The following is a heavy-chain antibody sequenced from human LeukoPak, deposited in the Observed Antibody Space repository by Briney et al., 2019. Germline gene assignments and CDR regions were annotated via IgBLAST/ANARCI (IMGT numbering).Heavy chain of an antibody. J-gene: IGHJ4*02. D-gene: IGHD3-9*01. V-gene: IGHV3-48*03. CDR1: GFSFSNYE. Sequence: GGSLRLSCAASGFSFSNYEMNWVRQAPGKGLEWISYITASSTTIYYADSVKGRFSITRDNAKNSLFLQMNSLRAEDTAVYYCARVRTTDTLTGYKQELDYWGRGTLVTVSS. CDR2: ITASSTTI. CDR3: ARVRTTDTLTGYKQELDY.